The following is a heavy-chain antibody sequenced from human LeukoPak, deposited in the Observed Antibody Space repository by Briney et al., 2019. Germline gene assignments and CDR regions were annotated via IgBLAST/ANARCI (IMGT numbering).Heavy chain of an antibody. CDR2: INHSGST. V-gene: IGHV4-34*01. Sequence: ASETLSLTCAVYGGSFSDSYWSWIRQSPGKGLEWIGEINHSGSTNYNPSLKSRVTISVDTSKNQFSLKLSSVTAADTAIYYCARNRSNDFGEVPFDIWGQGTMVSVSS. CDR3: ARNRSNDFGEVPFDI. J-gene: IGHJ3*02. D-gene: IGHD3-16*01. CDR1: GGSFSDSY.